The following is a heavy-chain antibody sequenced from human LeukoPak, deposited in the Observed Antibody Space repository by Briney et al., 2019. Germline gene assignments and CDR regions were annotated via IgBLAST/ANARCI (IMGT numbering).Heavy chain of an antibody. V-gene: IGHV1-46*01. J-gene: IGHJ4*02. CDR3: ARSKSRTRYSSGGSCYWGYFDY. Sequence: ASAKVSCKASGYTFTSYYMHWVRQAPGQGLEWMGIINPSGGSTSYAQKFQGRVTMTRDTSTSTVYMDLSSLRAEDTAVYYCARSKSRTRYSSGGSCYWGYFDYWGQGTMVTVSS. CDR1: GYTFTSYY. D-gene: IGHD2-15*01. CDR2: INPSGGST.